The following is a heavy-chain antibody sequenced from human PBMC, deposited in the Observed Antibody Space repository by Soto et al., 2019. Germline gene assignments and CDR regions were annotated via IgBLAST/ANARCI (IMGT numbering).Heavy chain of an antibody. CDR2: IYYSGST. CDR1: GGSVSSGSYY. V-gene: IGHV4-61*01. J-gene: IGHJ2*01. CDR3: ARVTFDSDSPGYFDL. Sequence: QVQLQESGPGLVKPSETLSLTCTVSGGSVSSGSYYWSWIRQPPGKGLEWIGYIYYSGSTNYNPSLTSRVPIXXDXSXXRSSLKLSSVTAADTAVYYCARVTFDSDSPGYFDLWGRGTLVPVSS. D-gene: IGHD3-22*01.